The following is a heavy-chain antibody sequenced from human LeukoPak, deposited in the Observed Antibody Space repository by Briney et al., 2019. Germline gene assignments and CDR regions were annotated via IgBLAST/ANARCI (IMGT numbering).Heavy chain of an antibody. CDR2: INHSGST. V-gene: IGHV4-34*01. D-gene: IGHD6-19*01. J-gene: IGHJ6*02. CDR1: GGSFSGYY. CDR3: ARGRSGWYAYYYYYGMYV. Sequence: SETLSLTCAVYGGSFSGYYWSWIRQPPGKGLEWIGEINHSGSTNYNPSLTSRVTISVDTSKNQFSLKLSSVTAADTAVYYCARGRSGWYAYYYYYGMYVWGQGTTVTVSS.